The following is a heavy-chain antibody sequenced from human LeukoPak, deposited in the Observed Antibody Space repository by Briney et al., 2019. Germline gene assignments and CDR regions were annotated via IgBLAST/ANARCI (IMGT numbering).Heavy chain of an antibody. D-gene: IGHD2-2*01. J-gene: IGHJ6*04. V-gene: IGHV3-53*01. CDR2: IYSGGST. CDR3: ARERRDIVVNYCGMDV. Sequence: GGSLRLSWAASGFTVSSNYMSWVRQAPGKGLDWVSVIYSGGSTYYAHSVKGRFTIYRDNSKNTLYLKMNSLRAEDTAVYYCARERRDIVVNYCGMDVWGKGTTVTVSS. CDR1: GFTVSSNY.